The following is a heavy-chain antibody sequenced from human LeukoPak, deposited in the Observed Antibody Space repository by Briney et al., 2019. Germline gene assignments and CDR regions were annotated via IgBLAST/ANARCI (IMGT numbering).Heavy chain of an antibody. V-gene: IGHV1-24*01. J-gene: IGHJ5*02. CDR2: FYPEDGEE. Sequence: ASVTVSCKVSGYTLTELSMHWVRQAPGKGLEWMGGFYPEDGEEIYTQKFQGRVTMTEDTSTDTAYMELSSLRSEDTAVYYCAILLEDHAILPGSAKDLWGQGTLVTVST. CDR3: AILLEDHAILPGSAKDL. CDR1: GYTLTELS. D-gene: IGHD3-9*01.